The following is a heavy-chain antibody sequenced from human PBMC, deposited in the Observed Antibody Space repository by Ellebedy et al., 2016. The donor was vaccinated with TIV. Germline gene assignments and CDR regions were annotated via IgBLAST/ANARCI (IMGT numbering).Heavy chain of an antibody. D-gene: IGHD3-10*01. CDR2: ISDTGVST. CDR1: GFTFSRYW. V-gene: IGHV3-23*01. CDR3: VKEGLVWFGDHWYYYMDV. J-gene: IGHJ6*03. Sequence: GESLKISCAASGFTFSRYWMTWVRQAPGKGLEWVSSISDTGVSTYYADSVKGRFTISRDSSKNMLLLQMNSLRAEDTAVYHCVKEGLVWFGDHWYYYMDVWGKGTTVTVSS.